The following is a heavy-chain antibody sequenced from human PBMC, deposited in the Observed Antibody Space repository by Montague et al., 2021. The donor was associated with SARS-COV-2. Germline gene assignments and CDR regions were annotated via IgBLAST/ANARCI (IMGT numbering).Heavy chain of an antibody. J-gene: IGHJ4*02. Sequence: SLRLSCAASGFTFSPYAVHWVRQAPGKGLEWVAVISHDGTNRYYXXSLKVRFTISRDNSKNTLYLQMNSLRTEDTAVYYCARTDYGAYMGHFDSWGQGTLITVSS. CDR1: GFTFSPYA. CDR3: ARTDYGAYMGHFDS. CDR2: ISHDGTNR. V-gene: IGHV3-30-3*01. D-gene: IGHD4-17*01.